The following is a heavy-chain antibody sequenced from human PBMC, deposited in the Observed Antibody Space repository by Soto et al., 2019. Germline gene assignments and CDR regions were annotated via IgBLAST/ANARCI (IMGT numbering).Heavy chain of an antibody. D-gene: IGHD6-19*01. J-gene: IGHJ6*02. CDR1: GFTFSSYS. Sequence: GSLRLSCAASGFTFSSYSMNWVRQAPGKGLEWVSSISSSSSYIYYADSVKGRFTISRDNAKNSLYLQMNSLRAEDTAVYYCARARDSSGWYRNYYYYGMDVWGQGTTVTVSS. CDR3: ARARDSSGWYRNYYYYGMDV. CDR2: ISSSSSYI. V-gene: IGHV3-21*01.